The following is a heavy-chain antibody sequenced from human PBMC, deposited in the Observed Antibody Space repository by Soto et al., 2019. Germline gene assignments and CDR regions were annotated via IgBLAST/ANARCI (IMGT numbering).Heavy chain of an antibody. J-gene: IGHJ6*03. V-gene: IGHV3-15*01. CDR1: GFTFSNAW. CDR2: IKSKTDGGTT. Sequence: GGSLRLSCAASGFTFSNAWMSWVRQAPGKGLEWVGRIKSKTDGGTTDYAAPVKGRFTISRDDSKNTLYLQMNSLKTEDTAVYYCTTDLAYTVTTPWYYYYYMDVWGKGTTVTVSS. CDR3: TTDLAYTVTTPWYYYYYMDV. D-gene: IGHD4-17*01.